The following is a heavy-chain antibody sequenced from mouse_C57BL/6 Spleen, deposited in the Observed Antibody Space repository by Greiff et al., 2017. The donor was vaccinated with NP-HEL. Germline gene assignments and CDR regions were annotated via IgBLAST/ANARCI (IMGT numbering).Heavy chain of an antibody. CDR2: ISYDGSN. V-gene: IGHV3-6*01. D-gene: IGHD3-1*01. CDR3: ARDRELGGFAY. CDR1: GYSITSGYY. J-gene: IGHJ3*01. Sequence: EVQLQESGPGLVKPSQSLSLTCSVTGYSITSGYYWNWIRQFPGNKLEWMGYISYDGSNNYNPALKNPISITSDTSKNQFFLKLNSVTTEDTATYYCARDRELGGFAYWGQGTLVTVSA.